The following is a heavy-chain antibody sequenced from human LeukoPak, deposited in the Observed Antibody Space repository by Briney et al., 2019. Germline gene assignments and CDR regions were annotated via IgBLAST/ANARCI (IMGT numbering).Heavy chain of an antibody. D-gene: IGHD3-10*01. V-gene: IGHV3-66*01. Sequence: PGGSLRLSCAASGFTFSSYAMHWVRQAPGKGLEWVSVIYSGGSTYYADSVKGRFTISRDNSKNTLYLQMNSLRAEDTAVYYCARGPVTMVREVPKDYWGQGTLVTVSS. CDR1: GFTFSSYA. CDR3: ARGPVTMVREVPKDY. J-gene: IGHJ4*02. CDR2: IYSGGST.